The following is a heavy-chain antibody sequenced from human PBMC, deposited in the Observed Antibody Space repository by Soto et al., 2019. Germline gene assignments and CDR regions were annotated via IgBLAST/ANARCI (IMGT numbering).Heavy chain of an antibody. J-gene: IGHJ4*02. CDR3: ARVDSSGWYYFDY. CDR2: IFSNDEK. Sequence: QVTLKESGPVLVNPTETLTLTCTVSGFSLSNARMGVSWIRQPPGKALEWLAHIFSNDEKSYSTSLKSRLTISKDTSKSQVVLTMTNMDPVDTATYYCARVDSSGWYYFDYWGQGTLVTVSS. V-gene: IGHV2-26*01. D-gene: IGHD6-19*01. CDR1: GFSLSNARMG.